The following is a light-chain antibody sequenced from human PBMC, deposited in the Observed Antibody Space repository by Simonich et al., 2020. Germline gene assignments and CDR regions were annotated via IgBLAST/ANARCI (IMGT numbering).Light chain of an antibody. CDR2: GAS. J-gene: IGKJ2*01. V-gene: IGKV3-15*01. Sequence: EIVMTQSPATLSVSPGESATLSCRASQSVSSNLAWYQQKPGQAPRLLIYGASTRATGIPARFSGSGSGTEFTRTISSMQSEDFAVYYCQQYGSSPPYTFGQGTKLEIK. CDR1: QSVSSN. CDR3: QQYGSSPPYT.